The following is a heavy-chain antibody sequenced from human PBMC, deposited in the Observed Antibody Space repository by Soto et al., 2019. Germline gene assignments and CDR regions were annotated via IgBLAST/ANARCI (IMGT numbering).Heavy chain of an antibody. V-gene: IGHV3-48*03. D-gene: IGHD6-19*01. Sequence: GSLRLSCAASGFTFSSYEMNWVRQAPGKGLEWVSYISSSGSTIYYADSVKGRFTISRDNAKNSLYLQMNSLRAEDTAVYYCATHGGYSSGWEKGPSGFDYWGQGTLVTVSS. CDR2: ISSSGSTI. J-gene: IGHJ4*02. CDR1: GFTFSSYE. CDR3: ATHGGYSSGWEKGPSGFDY.